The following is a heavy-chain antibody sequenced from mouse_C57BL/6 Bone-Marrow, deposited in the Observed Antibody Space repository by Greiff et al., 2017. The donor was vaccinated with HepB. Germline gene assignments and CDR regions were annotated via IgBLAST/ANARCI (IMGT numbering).Heavy chain of an antibody. J-gene: IGHJ4*01. D-gene: IGHD1-1*01. CDR3: ARRVDYYAMDY. V-gene: IGHV1-78*01. CDR2: IYPRDGST. CDR1: GYTFTDHT. Sequence: VQLQQSGPELVKPGASVKLSCKASGYTFTDHTIHWMKQRPEQGLEWIGYIYPRDGSTKYNEKFKGKATLTADKSSSTAYMQLNSLTSEDSAVYFCARRVDYYAMDYWGQGTSVTVSS.